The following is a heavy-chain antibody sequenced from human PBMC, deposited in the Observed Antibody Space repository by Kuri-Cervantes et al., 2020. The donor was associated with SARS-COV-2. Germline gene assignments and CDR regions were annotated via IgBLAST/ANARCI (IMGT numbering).Heavy chain of an antibody. CDR1: GYSISSGYY. CDR2: IYHSGST. Sequence: SETLSLTCTVSGYSISSGYYWGWIRQPPGKGLEWIGSIYHSGSTYYNPSLKSRVTISVDTSKNRFSLKLSSVAAAITAVYYCARDGLSGYIVVVPAAFDDWGQGTLVTVSS. V-gene: IGHV4-38-2*02. D-gene: IGHD2-2*01. J-gene: IGHJ4*02. CDR3: ARDGLSGYIVVVPAAFDD.